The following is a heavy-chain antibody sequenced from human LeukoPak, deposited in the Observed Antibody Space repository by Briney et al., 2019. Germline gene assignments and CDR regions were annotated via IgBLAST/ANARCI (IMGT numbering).Heavy chain of an antibody. Sequence: GGAPRLSCAASGFTFSIYSMKWGRPAPGKGVGWGSYISYSSSTIYYADSVKGRFTISRDNAKNSLYLQMNSLRDEDTAVYYCARDERAGSGWYFVYWGQGTLVTVSS. J-gene: IGHJ4*02. CDR3: ARDERAGSGWYFVY. CDR1: GFTFSIYS. D-gene: IGHD6-19*01. CDR2: ISYSSSTI. V-gene: IGHV3-48*02.